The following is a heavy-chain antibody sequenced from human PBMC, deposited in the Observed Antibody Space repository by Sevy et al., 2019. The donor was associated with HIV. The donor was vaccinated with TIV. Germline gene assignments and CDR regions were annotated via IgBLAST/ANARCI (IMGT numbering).Heavy chain of an antibody. CDR2: IIPIFGTA. D-gene: IGHD6-13*01. CDR3: ARNTNPPPRIAAAGVWFDP. J-gene: IGHJ5*02. CDR1: GGTFSSYA. V-gene: IGHV1-69*13. Sequence: ASVKVSCKASGGTFSSYAISWVRQAPGQGLEWMGGIIPIFGTANYAQKFQGRVTITADESTSTVYMELSSLRSEDTAVYYRARNTNPPPRIAAAGVWFDPWGQGTLVTVSS.